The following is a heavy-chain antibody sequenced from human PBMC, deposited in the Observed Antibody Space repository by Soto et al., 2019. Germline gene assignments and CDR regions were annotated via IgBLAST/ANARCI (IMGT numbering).Heavy chain of an antibody. D-gene: IGHD6-13*01. Sequence: TSETLSLTCAVYGGSFSGYYWSWIRQPPGKGLEWIGEINHSGSTNYNPSLKSRVTISVDTSKNQFSLKLSSVTAADTAVYYCARAGESSSSWYLTYSGMDVWGQGTPVTVSS. CDR2: INHSGST. CDR3: ARAGESSSSWYLTYSGMDV. V-gene: IGHV4-34*01. CDR1: GGSFSGYY. J-gene: IGHJ6*02.